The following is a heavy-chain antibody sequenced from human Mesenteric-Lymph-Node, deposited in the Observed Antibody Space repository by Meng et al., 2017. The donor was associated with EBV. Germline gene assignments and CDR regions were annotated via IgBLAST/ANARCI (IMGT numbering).Heavy chain of an antibody. J-gene: IGHJ4*02. CDR1: GGTFTDYG. CDR2: ILPVFGTG. Sequence: QGQWVPYGDEVKQPGSSVKVSCKASGGTFTDYGFSWVRQAPGQGLEWMGGILPVFGTGNYAQKFQGRVTITADKSTSTAYMQLSRLTSEDTAVYYCARAGDSCTGGVCYRYFDYWGQGTLVTVSS. CDR3: ARAGDSCTGGVCYRYFDY. V-gene: IGHV1-69*06. D-gene: IGHD2-8*02.